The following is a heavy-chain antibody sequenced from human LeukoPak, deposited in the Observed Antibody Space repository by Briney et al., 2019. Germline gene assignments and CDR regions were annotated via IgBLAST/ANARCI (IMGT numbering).Heavy chain of an antibody. D-gene: IGHD3-10*01. CDR2: ISYDGSNK. V-gene: IGHV3-30*18. CDR1: GFTFSSYA. Sequence: GGSLRLSCAASGFTFSSYAMSWVRQAPGKGLEWVAVISYDGSNKYYADSVKGRFTISRDNSKNTLYLQMNSLRAEDTAVYYCAKDAGEFFGYWGQGTLVTVSS. CDR3: AKDAGEFFGY. J-gene: IGHJ4*02.